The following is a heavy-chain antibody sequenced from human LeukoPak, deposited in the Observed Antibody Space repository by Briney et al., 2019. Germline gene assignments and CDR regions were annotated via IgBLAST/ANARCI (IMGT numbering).Heavy chain of an antibody. V-gene: IGHV1-3*01. CDR2: INAGNGNT. Sequence: ASVKVSCKASGYTFTSCAMHWVRQAPGQGLEWMGWINAGNGNTKYSQKFQGRVTITRDTSASTAYMELSSLRSEDTAVYYCAIHYYGSGSYGPPADYYYYGMDVWGKGTTVTVSS. CDR3: AIHYYGSGSYGPPADYYYYGMDV. CDR1: GYTFTSCA. D-gene: IGHD3-10*01. J-gene: IGHJ6*04.